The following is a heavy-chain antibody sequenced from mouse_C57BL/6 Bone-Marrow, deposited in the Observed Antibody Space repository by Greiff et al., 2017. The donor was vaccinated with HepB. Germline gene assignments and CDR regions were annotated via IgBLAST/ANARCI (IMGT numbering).Heavy chain of an antibody. Sequence: EVQLQQSGPVLVKPGASVKLSCKASGYTFTDYYMNWVKQSHGKSLEWIGVINPYNGGTSYNQKFKGKATLTVDKSSSTAYMELNSLTSEDSAVYCCASGLYDYCSSFAYWGQGTLVTVSA. CDR1: GYTFTDYY. J-gene: IGHJ3*01. CDR3: ASGLYDYCSSFAY. V-gene: IGHV1-19*01. D-gene: IGHD1-1*01. CDR2: INPYNGGT.